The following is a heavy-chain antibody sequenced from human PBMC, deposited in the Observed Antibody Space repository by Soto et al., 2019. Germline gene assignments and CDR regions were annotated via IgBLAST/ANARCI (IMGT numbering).Heavy chain of an antibody. CDR2: VNPSSGNT. CDR1: GYTFTTYD. V-gene: IGHV1-8*02. J-gene: IGHJ5*02. CDR3: ARASMYIWNDH. D-gene: IGHD1-20*01. Sequence: GASVKVSCKDSGYTFTTYDINWVRQASGQGLEWMGCVNPSSGNTVYAQKFHGRVTMTRDTSISTAYMELSSLKSDDTAIYYCARASMYIWNDHWGQGTLVTVSS.